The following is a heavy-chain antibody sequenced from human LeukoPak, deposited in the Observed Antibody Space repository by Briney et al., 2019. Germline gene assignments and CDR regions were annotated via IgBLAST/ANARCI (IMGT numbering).Heavy chain of an antibody. CDR1: GGSISSYY. CDR3: ARPRIAARMDAFDI. J-gene: IGHJ3*02. CDR2: IYYSGST. D-gene: IGHD6-13*01. V-gene: IGHV4-59*08. Sequence: SETLSLTCTVSGGSISSYYWSWIRQPPGKGLEWIGHIYYSGSTNYNPSLKSRVTISVDTSKNQFSLKLSSVTAADTAVYYCARPRIAARMDAFDIWGQGTMVTVSS.